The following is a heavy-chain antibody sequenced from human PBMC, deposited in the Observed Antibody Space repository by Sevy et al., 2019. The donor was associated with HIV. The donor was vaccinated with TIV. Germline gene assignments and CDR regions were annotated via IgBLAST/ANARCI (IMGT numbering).Heavy chain of an antibody. V-gene: IGHV3-23*01. Sequence: GGSLRLSCAASGFTFSSYAMSWVRQAPGKGLEWVSAISGSGGSTYYADSVKGRFTISRDNSKNTLCLQMNSLRAEDTAVYYCAKDRPITTFGVPYFDLWGRGTLVTVSS. J-gene: IGHJ2*01. D-gene: IGHD3-3*01. CDR2: ISGSGGST. CDR1: GFTFSSYA. CDR3: AKDRPITTFGVPYFDL.